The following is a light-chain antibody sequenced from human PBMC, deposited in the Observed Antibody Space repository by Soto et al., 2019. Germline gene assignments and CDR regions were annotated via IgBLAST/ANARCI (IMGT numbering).Light chain of an antibody. J-gene: IGKJ4*01. CDR1: QSVSSSS. CDR3: QQYGTSPLT. Sequence: EIVLTQSPGTLSLCPGERATLSCRASQSVSSSSLAWYQQKPGQAPRLLMYGASRRATGIPDRFSGSGSGTDFTLIISRLEPEDFAVYYCQQYGTSPLTFGGGTKVDIK. V-gene: IGKV3-20*01. CDR2: GAS.